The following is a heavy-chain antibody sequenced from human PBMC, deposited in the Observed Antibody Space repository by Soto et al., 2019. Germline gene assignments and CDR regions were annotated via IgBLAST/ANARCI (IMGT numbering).Heavy chain of an antibody. CDR1: GDSFNVHY. J-gene: IGHJ2*01. D-gene: IGHD2-15*01. CDR2: VNYGGST. V-gene: IGHV4-34*01. CDR3: ARGTREGYYFDF. Sequence: QVRLQQWGAGLLKSSETLSLTCAVYGDSFNVHYWSWIRQSPVRGLEWIGEVNYGGSTNDNPSLKSRVTVSVETTKIHFSLKMRSVTAADTAMYYCARGTREGYYFDFWGRGTIVTVSS.